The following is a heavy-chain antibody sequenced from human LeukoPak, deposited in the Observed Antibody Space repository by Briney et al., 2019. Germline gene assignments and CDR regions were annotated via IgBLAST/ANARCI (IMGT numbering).Heavy chain of an antibody. CDR1: GFTVSSNY. CDR2: IYSGGST. CDR3: ARDGAPPPDYGDYEHYYYGMDV. V-gene: IGHV3-53*01. J-gene: IGHJ6*02. D-gene: IGHD4-17*01. Sequence: GGSLRLSCAASGFTVSSNYMSWVRQAPGKGLEWVSVIYSGGSTYYADSVKGRFTISRDNSKNTLDLQMNSLRAGDTAVFYCARDGAPPPDYGDYEHYYYGMDVWGQGTTVTVS.